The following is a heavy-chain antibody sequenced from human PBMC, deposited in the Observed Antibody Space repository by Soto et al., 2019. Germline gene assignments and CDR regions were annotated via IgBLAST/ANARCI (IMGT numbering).Heavy chain of an antibody. J-gene: IGHJ4*02. CDR1: GFTFSSYA. CDR3: AKYYGSRGALGGYDSIQYYYDY. CDR2: ISGSGGST. D-gene: IGHD5-12*01. Sequence: GGSLRLSCAASGFTFSSYAMSWVRQAPGKGLEWVSAISGSGGSTYYADSVKGRFTISRDNSKNTLYLQMNSLRAEDTAVYYCAKYYGSRGALGGYDSIQYYYDYWGQGTLVTVSS. V-gene: IGHV3-23*01.